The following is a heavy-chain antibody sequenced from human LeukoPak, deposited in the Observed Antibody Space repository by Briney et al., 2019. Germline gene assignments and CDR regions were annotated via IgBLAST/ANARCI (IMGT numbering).Heavy chain of an antibody. D-gene: IGHD5-18*01. CDR1: GGSISSSSYY. V-gene: IGHV4-39*01. J-gene: IGHJ4*02. CDR2: IYYSGST. Sequence: SETLSLTCTVSGGSISSSSYYWGWIRQPPGKGLEWIGSIYYSGSTYYNPSLKSRVTISVDTSKNQFSLKLSSVTAADTAEYYCARHRDSGYSYGYPYYFDYWGQGTLVTVSS. CDR3: ARHRDSGYSYGYPYYFDY.